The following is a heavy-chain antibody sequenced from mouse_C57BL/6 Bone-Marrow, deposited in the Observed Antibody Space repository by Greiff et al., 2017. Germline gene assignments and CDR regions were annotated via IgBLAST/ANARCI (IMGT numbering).Heavy chain of an antibody. CDR1: GYTFTSYW. J-gene: IGHJ3*01. CDR2: IDPSGSYT. CDR3: ARNDYDGFAY. D-gene: IGHD2-4*01. V-gene: IGHV1-69*01. Sequence: QVQLLQPGAGLVMPGASVKLSCKASGYTFTSYWMHWVKQTPGQGLEWVGEIDPSGSYTNYNQKFTGKSTLTVDKSSSTAYMQLSSLTTEDSAVYYCARNDYDGFAYWGQGTLVTVSA.